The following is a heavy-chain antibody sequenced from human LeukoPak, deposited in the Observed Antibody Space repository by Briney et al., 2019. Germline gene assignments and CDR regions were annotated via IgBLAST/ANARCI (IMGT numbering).Heavy chain of an antibody. V-gene: IGHV4-39*01. CDR1: GGSISSSSYY. CDR3: ARHGGSWTFDS. D-gene: IGHD6-13*01. Sequence: SETLSLTCTVSGGSISSSSYYWGWIRQPPGKGLEWIGSVYYRGSTYYNPSLKSRVTISIDTSKNQFFLKLSSVTAADTAVYYCARHGGSWTFDSWGQGTLVTVSS. CDR2: VYYRGST. J-gene: IGHJ4*02.